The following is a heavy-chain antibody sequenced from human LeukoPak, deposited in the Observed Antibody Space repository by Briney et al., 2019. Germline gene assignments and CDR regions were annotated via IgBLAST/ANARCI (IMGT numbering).Heavy chain of an antibody. CDR3: AKDLEDYVWGSYRKSFDY. D-gene: IGHD3-16*02. CDR2: INSDGSST. Sequence: HPGGSLRLSCAASGFTFSSYWMPWVRQAPGKGLVWVSRINSDGSSTYYADSVKGRFTISRDNSKNTLYLQMNSLRAEDTAVYYCAKDLEDYVWGSYRKSFDYWGQGTLVTVSS. J-gene: IGHJ4*02. V-gene: IGHV3-74*01. CDR1: GFTFSSYW.